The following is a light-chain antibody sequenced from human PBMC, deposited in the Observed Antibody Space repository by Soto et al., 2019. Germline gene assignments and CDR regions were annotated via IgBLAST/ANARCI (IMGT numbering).Light chain of an antibody. V-gene: IGLV1-40*01. Sequence: QSVLTQPPSVSGAPGQRVTISCTGSYSNIGAGYEVHWYQQIPGTAPKLLISGHNNRPSGVPDRFFGSKSGTSASLTIIGLRSEDEADYYCATWDDDVSGPVFGGGTKLTVL. CDR2: GHN. CDR3: ATWDDDVSGPV. J-gene: IGLJ3*02. CDR1: YSNIGAGYE.